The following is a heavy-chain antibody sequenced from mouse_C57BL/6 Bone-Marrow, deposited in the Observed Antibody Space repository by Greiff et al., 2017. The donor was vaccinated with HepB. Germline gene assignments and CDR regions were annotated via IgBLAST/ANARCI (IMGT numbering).Heavy chain of an antibody. Sequence: DVQLQESGPGLVKPSQSLSLTCSVTGYSITSGYYWNWIRQFPGNKLEWMGYISYDGSNNYNPSLKNRISITRDTSKNQFFLKLNSVTTEDTATYYCARDPILLRYYAMDYWGQGTSVTVSS. CDR3: ARDPILLRYYAMDY. V-gene: IGHV3-6*01. CDR1: GYSITSGYY. CDR2: ISYDGSN. J-gene: IGHJ4*01. D-gene: IGHD1-1*01.